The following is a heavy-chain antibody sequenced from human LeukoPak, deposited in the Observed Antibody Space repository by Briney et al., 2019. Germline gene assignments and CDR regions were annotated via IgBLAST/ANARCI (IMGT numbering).Heavy chain of an antibody. CDR1: GYTFTSYD. V-gene: IGHV1-8*03. CDR3: ARAPYYYGSGSYTQFDY. CDR2: MNPNSGNT. D-gene: IGHD3-10*01. J-gene: IGHJ4*02. Sequence: ASVKVSCKASGYTFTSYDINWVRQATGQGLEWMGWMNPNSGNTGYAQKFQGRVTITRNTSISTAYMELSSLRSEDTAVYYCARAPYYYGSGSYTQFDYWGQGTLVTVSS.